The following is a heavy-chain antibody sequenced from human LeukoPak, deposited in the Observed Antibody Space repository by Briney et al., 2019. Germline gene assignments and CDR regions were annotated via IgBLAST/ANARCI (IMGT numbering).Heavy chain of an antibody. CDR3: ARDRMDCSSTSCYTYLSDY. CDR1: GYTFTSYG. D-gene: IGHD2-2*02. V-gene: IGHV1-18*01. Sequence: ASVKVSCKASGYTFTSYGISWVRQAPGQELEWMGWISAYNGNTNYAQKLQGRVTMTTDTSTSTAYMELRSLRSDDTAVYYCARDRMDCSSTSCYTYLSDYWGQGTLVTVSS. CDR2: ISAYNGNT. J-gene: IGHJ4*02.